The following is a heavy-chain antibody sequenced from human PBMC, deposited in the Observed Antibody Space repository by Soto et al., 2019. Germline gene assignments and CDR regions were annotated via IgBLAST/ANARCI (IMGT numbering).Heavy chain of an antibody. V-gene: IGHV3-48*02. D-gene: IGHD3-10*01. J-gene: IGHJ4*02. CDR2: ISISSSTR. CDR1: GFTFSSYV. Sequence: EVQLVECGGGLVQPGGSLRLSCAASGFTFSSYVINWLRQAPGKGLEWVSYISISSSTRYYADSVRGRFTISRDNAKNSLYLQMNSLRDEDTAVYYCARGGGFFDYWGQGTLVTVSS. CDR3: ARGGGFFDY.